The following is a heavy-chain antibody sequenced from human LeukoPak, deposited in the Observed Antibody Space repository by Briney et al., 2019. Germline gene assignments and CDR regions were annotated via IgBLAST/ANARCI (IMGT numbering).Heavy chain of an antibody. CDR1: GGSFSGYY. V-gene: IGHV4-34*01. J-gene: IGHJ3*02. CDR2: INHSGST. Sequence: SETLSLTCAVYGGSFSGYYWSWIRQPPGKGLEWIGEINHSGSTNYNPSLKSRVTISVDTSKNQFSLKLSSVTAADTAVYYCAREGYYDFWSGYYRRKYDAFDIWGQGTMVTVSS. CDR3: AREGYYDFWSGYYRRKYDAFDI. D-gene: IGHD3-3*01.